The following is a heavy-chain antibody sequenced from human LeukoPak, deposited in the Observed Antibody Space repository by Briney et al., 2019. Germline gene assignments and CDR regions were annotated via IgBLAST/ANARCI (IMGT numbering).Heavy chain of an antibody. CDR3: ASPLYYYGSESYLPRYYMDV. V-gene: IGHV4-34*01. CDR1: GGSFSGYY. D-gene: IGHD3-10*01. CDR2: INHSGST. Sequence: SETLSLTCAVYGGSFSGYYWSWIRQPPGKGLEWIGEINHSGSTNYNPSLKSRVTISVDTSKNQFSLKLSSVTAADTAVYYCASPLYYYGSESYLPRYYMDVWGKGTTVTVSS. J-gene: IGHJ6*03.